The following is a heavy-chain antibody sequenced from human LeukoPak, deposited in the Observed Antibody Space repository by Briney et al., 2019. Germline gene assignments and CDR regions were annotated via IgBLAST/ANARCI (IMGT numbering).Heavy chain of an antibody. V-gene: IGHV3-74*01. CDR1: GFTFSSYW. Sequence: GGSLRLSCAASGFTFSSYWMHWVRHTPGKGLVWVSRIKGDGSSTSYADSVKGRFTISRDSSKNTLFLQMTRLKPDDTAVYYCARDFSSGSYHWAYSDSWGQGTLVTVSS. J-gene: IGHJ4*02. CDR3: ARDFSSGSYHWAYSDS. CDR2: IKGDGSST. D-gene: IGHD1-26*01.